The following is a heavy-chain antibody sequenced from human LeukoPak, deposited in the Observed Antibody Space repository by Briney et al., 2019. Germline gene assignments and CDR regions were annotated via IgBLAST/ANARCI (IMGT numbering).Heavy chain of an antibody. Sequence: PSETLSLTCTVSGGSISSSSYYWGWIRQPPGTGLEWIGSIYYSGSTYYNPSLKSRVTISVDTSKNQFSLKLSSVTAADTAVYYCASPPRRCSGGSCYFDYWGQGTLVTVSP. D-gene: IGHD2-15*01. CDR3: ASPPRRCSGGSCYFDY. J-gene: IGHJ4*02. V-gene: IGHV4-39*07. CDR1: GGSISSSSYY. CDR2: IYYSGST.